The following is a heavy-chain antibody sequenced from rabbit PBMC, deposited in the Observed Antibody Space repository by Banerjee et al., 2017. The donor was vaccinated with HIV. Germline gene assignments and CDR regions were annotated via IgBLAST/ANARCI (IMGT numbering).Heavy chain of an antibody. V-gene: IGHV1S40*01. J-gene: IGHJ3*01. CDR1: GFSFSNRYY. D-gene: IGHD7-1*01. Sequence: QSLEESGGDLVKPGASLTLTCTASGFSFSNRYYMCWVRQAPGKGLEWIACIYTGSSSTYYASWAKGRFTISKTASTTVTLQMTSLTAADTATYFCARDYAGYSLFQLWGQGTLVTVS. CDR3: ARDYAGYSLFQL. CDR2: IYTGSSST.